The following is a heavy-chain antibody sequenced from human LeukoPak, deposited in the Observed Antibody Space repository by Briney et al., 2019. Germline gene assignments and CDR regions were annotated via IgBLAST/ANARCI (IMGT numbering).Heavy chain of an antibody. J-gene: IGHJ5*02. CDR3: ARHVSSSGPFDP. CDR2: IYYSGST. V-gene: IGHV4-59*08. Sequence: SETLSLTCTVSGGSISSYYWSWIRQPPGKGLEWIGYIYYSGSTNYNPSLKSRVTISVDTSKNQFSLKLSSVTAADTAVYYCARHVSSSGPFDPWGQGTLVTVSS. CDR1: GGSISSYY. D-gene: IGHD3-10*01.